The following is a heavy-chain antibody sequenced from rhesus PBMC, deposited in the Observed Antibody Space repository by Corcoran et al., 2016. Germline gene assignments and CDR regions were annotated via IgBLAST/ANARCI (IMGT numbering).Heavy chain of an antibody. V-gene: IGHV4-169*02. CDR1: GGSISSSY. Sequence: QLQLQESGPGLVKPSETLSVTCAVSGGSISSSYWSWIRQAPGKGLAWIGYIYGSGSSTNYNPSLKSRVTLSVDTSKNQLSLKLSSVTAADTAVYYCASGYSGYSSVFDYWGQGVLVTVSS. D-gene: IGHD5-24*01. CDR2: IYGSGSST. J-gene: IGHJ4*01. CDR3: ASGYSGYSSVFDY.